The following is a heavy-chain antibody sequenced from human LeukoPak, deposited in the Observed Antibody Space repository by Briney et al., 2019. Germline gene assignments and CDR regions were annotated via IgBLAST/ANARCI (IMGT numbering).Heavy chain of an antibody. Sequence: PSETLSLTCTVSGTSLNNYYWGWFRQSPGKGLEWIGRVSTNEGTNYSPSLKTRVTMSVDTSKNHCSLKLTSVTAADTAVYYCARLIAGINNSFVPWGQGTLVTVSS. CDR2: VSTNEGT. J-gene: IGHJ5*02. CDR1: GTSLNNYY. D-gene: IGHD2-21*01. CDR3: ARLIAGINNSFVP. V-gene: IGHV4-4*07.